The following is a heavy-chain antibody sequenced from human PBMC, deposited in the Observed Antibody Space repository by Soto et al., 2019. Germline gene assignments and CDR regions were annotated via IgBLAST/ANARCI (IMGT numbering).Heavy chain of an antibody. CDR3: ARARGCSSTSCYFDY. CDR1: GFTFSSYS. V-gene: IGHV3-21*01. Sequence: GGSLRLSCAASGFTFSSYSMNWVRQAPGRGLEWVSSISSSSSYIYYADSVKGRFTISRDNAKNSLYLQMNSLRAEDTVVYYCARARGCSSTSCYFDYWGQGTLVTVSS. J-gene: IGHJ4*02. CDR2: ISSSSSYI. D-gene: IGHD2-2*01.